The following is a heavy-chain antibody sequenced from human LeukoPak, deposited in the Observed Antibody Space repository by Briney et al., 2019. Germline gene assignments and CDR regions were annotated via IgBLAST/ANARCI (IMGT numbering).Heavy chain of an antibody. CDR1: GFTFDDYA. CDR2: IGWNSGSI. J-gene: IGHJ6*03. V-gene: IGHV3-9*01. CDR3: AKDCEYCSNGYMDV. D-gene: IGHD2-8*01. Sequence: GRSLRLSCIASGFTFDDYAMHWVRQAPGKGLEWVSTIGWNSGSIDYADSVKGRFTISRDDSKNTVYLQMNSLRAEDTAVYYCAKDCEYCSNGYMDVWGKGTTVTVSS.